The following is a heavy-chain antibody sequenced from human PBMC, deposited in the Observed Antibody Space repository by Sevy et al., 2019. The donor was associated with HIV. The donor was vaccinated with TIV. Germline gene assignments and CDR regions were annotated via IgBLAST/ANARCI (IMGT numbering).Heavy chain of an antibody. Sequence: GGSLRLSCAASGFTFSSYEMNWVRQAPGKGLEWVSYISSSGSTIYYADSVKGRFTISRDNAKNSLYLQMNSLRAEDTAVYYCARASYYGMDVWGQGTTVTVSS. CDR3: ARASYYGMDV. J-gene: IGHJ6*02. CDR1: GFTFSSYE. CDR2: ISSSGSTI. V-gene: IGHV3-48*03.